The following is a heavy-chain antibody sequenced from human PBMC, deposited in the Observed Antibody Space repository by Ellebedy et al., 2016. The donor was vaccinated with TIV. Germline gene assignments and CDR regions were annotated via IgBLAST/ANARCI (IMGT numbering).Heavy chain of an antibody. V-gene: IGHV5-51*01. D-gene: IGHD3-10*01. CDR2: IYPGDSDT. J-gene: IGHJ6*02. Sequence: GESLKISCQASGYSFTNYWIGWVRQMPGKALELMGIIYPGDSDTRYSPSFEGQVTISVDKSISTAYLQWNSLKASDTATYYCTRRMVRGGIRYAMDVWGQGTTVTVSS. CDR3: TRRMVRGGIRYAMDV. CDR1: GYSFTNYW.